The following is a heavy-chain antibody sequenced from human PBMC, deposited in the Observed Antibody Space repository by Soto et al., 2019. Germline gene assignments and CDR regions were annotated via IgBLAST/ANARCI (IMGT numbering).Heavy chain of an antibody. CDR1: GFTVNSDY. D-gene: IGHD4-17*01. V-gene: IGHV3-66*01. CDR3: ARASRYGGQAC. CDR2: IYSGGST. Sequence: EVQLVESGGGLVQPGGSLRLSCAASGFTVNSDYMTWVRQAPGKGLEWVSVIYSGGSTCYTDSVKRRFTISRNNTKNTIDLQMNSLRAEDTAVDYCARASRYGGQACWGQGTLVTVSS. J-gene: IGHJ1*01.